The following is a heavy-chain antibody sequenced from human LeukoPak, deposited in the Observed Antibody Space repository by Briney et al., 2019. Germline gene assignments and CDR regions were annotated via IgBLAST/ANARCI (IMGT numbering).Heavy chain of an antibody. Sequence: SETLSLTCAVYGGSFSGYYWSWIRQPPGKGLEWIGEINHSGSTNYNPSLKSRVTISVDTSKNQFSLKLSSVTAADTAVYYCARLPRIAAAGNWFDPWGQGTLVTVSS. CDR2: INHSGST. CDR1: GGSFSGYY. J-gene: IGHJ5*01. V-gene: IGHV4-34*01. CDR3: ARLPRIAAAGNWFDP. D-gene: IGHD6-13*01.